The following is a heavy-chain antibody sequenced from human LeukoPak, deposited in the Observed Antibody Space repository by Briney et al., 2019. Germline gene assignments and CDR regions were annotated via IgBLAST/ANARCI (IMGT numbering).Heavy chain of an antibody. CDR3: ARYRQAQKQCYMDV. CDR1: GFTFSSYW. Sequence: GGSLRLSCAASGFTFSSYWMSWVRQAPGKGLEWVANIKQDGSEKYYVDSVKGRFTISRDNAKNSLYLQMNSLRAEDTAVYYCARYRQAQKQCYMDVWGKGTTVTISS. J-gene: IGHJ6*03. D-gene: IGHD3-16*02. CDR2: IKQDGSEK. V-gene: IGHV3-7*01.